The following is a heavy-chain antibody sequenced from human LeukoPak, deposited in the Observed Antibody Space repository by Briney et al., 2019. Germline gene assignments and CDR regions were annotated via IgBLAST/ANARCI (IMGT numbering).Heavy chain of an antibody. CDR1: GFSLSSYA. CDR3: AKAYYYDSSGYYGY. CDR2: ISGSGGST. J-gene: IGHJ4*02. Sequence: PGGSLRLSCAASGFSLSSYAMSWVRQAPGKGLEWVSAISGSGGSTYYADSVKGRFTISRDNSKNTLYLQMNSLRAEDTAVYYCAKAYYYDSSGYYGYWGQGTLVTVSS. V-gene: IGHV3-23*01. D-gene: IGHD3-22*01.